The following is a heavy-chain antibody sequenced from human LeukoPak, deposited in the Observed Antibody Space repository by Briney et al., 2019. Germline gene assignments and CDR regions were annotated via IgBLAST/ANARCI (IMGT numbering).Heavy chain of an antibody. CDR1: GGSISTNVYY. CDR2: IYYSGNT. J-gene: IGHJ4*02. V-gene: IGHV4-39*02. CDR3: AREDKGVSSSKDFDY. Sequence: SETLSLTCTVSGGSISTNVYYWGWIRQPPGKGLEWIGSIYYSGNTYYNPSLKSRVTISVDTSKNQFSLQLNSVTPEDTAVYYCAREDKGVSSSKDFDYWGQGTLVTVSS. D-gene: IGHD5/OR15-5a*01.